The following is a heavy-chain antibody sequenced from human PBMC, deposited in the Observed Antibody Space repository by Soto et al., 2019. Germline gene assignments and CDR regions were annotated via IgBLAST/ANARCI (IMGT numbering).Heavy chain of an antibody. Sequence: SETLSLTCTVSGGSISSGDYYWSWIRQPPGKGLEWIGYIYYSGSTYYNPSLKSRVTISVDTSKNQFSLKLSSVTAADTAVYYCARLATRYYFDYWGQGTLVTVSS. CDR2: IYYSGST. D-gene: IGHD1-1*01. J-gene: IGHJ4*02. CDR3: ARLATRYYFDY. CDR1: GGSISSGDYY. V-gene: IGHV4-30-4*01.